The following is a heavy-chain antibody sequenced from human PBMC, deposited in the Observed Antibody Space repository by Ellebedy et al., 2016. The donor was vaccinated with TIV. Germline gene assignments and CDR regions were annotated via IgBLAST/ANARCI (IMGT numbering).Heavy chain of an antibody. D-gene: IGHD3-10*01. CDR2: IYSGGST. J-gene: IGHJ4*02. Sequence: GGSLRLSXAASGFTVSSNYMSWVRQAPGKGLEWVSVIYSGGSTYYADSVKGRFTISRDNSKNTLYLQMNSLRAEDTAVYYCAKEELRLLWLDYWGQGTLVTVSS. CDR1: GFTVSSNY. V-gene: IGHV3-53*01. CDR3: AKEELRLLWLDY.